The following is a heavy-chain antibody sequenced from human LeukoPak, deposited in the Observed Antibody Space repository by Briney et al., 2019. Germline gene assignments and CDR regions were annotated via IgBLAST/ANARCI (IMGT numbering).Heavy chain of an antibody. V-gene: IGHV4-34*01. J-gene: IGHJ6*03. D-gene: IGHD1-1*01. Sequence: SETLSLTCAVYGGSFSGYYWSWIRQPPGKGLEWIGEINHSGSTNYNPSLKSRVTISVDTSKNQFSLKLSSVTAADTAVYYCARMYTAWYSYYYYMDVWGKGTTVTVSS. CDR1: GGSFSGYY. CDR2: INHSGST. CDR3: ARMYTAWYSYYYYMDV.